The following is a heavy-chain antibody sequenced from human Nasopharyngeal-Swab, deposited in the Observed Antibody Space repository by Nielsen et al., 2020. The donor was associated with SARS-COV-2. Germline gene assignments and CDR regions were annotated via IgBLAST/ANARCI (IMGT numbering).Heavy chain of an antibody. CDR3: ARQTSYFDSSGDLGMDV. CDR1: GFTFDDSA. D-gene: IGHD3-22*01. CDR2: IRSDGGST. Sequence: LKISCAASGFTFDDSAMHWVRQAPGKGLEWVSLIRSDGGSTYSADSVKGRFTISRDNSENSLYLQMNSLRIEDTAMYYCARQTSYFDSSGDLGMDVWGQGTTVTVSS. V-gene: IGHV3-43*02. J-gene: IGHJ6*02.